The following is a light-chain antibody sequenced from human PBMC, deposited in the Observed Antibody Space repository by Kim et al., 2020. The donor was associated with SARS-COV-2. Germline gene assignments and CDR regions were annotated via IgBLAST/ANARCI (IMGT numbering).Light chain of an antibody. J-gene: IGKJ4*01. CDR2: GAS. V-gene: IGKV3-20*01. CDR3: QQYGSSSLT. CDR1: QSVTSSY. Sequence: EIVLTQSPGTLSLSPGERATLSCRASQSVTSSYLAWYQQKPGQAPRLLIYGASSRATAIPDRFSGSGSGTDFTLTISRLEPADFAVYYCQQYGSSSLTFGGGTKVDIK.